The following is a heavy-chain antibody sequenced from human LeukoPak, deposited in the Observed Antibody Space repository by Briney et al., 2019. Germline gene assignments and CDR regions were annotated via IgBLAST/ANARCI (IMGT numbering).Heavy chain of an antibody. V-gene: IGHV3-23*01. CDR2: ISSSGGRT. CDR3: AKLLWFGELIDAFDI. D-gene: IGHD3-10*01. J-gene: IGHJ3*02. CDR1: GFTFSSYA. Sequence: GSLRLSCAASGFTFSSYAMSWVRQAPGKGLEWVSGISSSGGRTYYADSVKGRFTISRDNSKNTLYLQMNSLRAEDTAVYYCAKLLWFGELIDAFDIWGQGTMVTVSS.